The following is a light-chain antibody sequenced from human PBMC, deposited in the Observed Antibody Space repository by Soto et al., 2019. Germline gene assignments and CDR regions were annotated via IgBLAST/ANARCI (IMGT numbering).Light chain of an antibody. CDR1: QSVSSN. CDR3: QQYNNWPL. V-gene: IGKV3-15*01. Sequence: EIVMTQSPATLSVSPGERATLSCRASQSVSSNLAWYQQKPGQAPRLLIYGASTRATGIPARFSGSGSGTELTLTISSLQSEDFAVYYCQQYNNWPLFGQGTKV. J-gene: IGKJ1*01. CDR2: GAS.